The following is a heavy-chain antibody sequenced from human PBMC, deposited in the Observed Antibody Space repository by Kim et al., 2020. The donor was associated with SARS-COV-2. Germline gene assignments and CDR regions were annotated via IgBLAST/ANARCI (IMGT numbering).Heavy chain of an antibody. J-gene: IGHJ4*02. D-gene: IGHD6-13*01. Sequence: GGSLRLSCAASGFTFSSYAMSWVRQAPGKGLEWVSAISGSGGSTYYADSVKGRFTISRDNSKNTLYLQMNSLRAEDTAVYYCAKEGIAAAGTEKEGDYWGQGTLVTVSS. CDR2: ISGSGGST. CDR3: AKEGIAAAGTEKEGDY. V-gene: IGHV3-23*01. CDR1: GFTFSSYA.